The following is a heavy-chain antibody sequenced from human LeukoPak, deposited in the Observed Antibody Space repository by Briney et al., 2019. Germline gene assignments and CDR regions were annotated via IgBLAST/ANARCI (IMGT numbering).Heavy chain of an antibody. CDR2: AYYRSNWYN. V-gene: IGHV6-1*01. D-gene: IGHD6-13*01. CDR3: ARGSIVAADNNWFDP. CDR1: GDSVSSNSAA. Sequence: SQTRSLTCAISGDSVSSNSAAWNWIRQTPSRGLEWLGRAYYRSNWYNDYAVSVKGRVTINPDTSKNQFSLQLNSVTPDDTAVYYCARGSIVAADNNWFDPWGQGTLVTVSS. J-gene: IGHJ5*02.